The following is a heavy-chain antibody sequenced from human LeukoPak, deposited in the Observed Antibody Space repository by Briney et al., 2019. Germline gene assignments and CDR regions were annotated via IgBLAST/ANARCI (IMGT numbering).Heavy chain of an antibody. CDR1: GFTFSSYG. CDR2: IRYDGSNK. V-gene: IGHV3-30*02. CDR3: AKDGGGYCSSTSCYGCGYFDY. Sequence: GGSLRLSCAASGFTFSSYGMHWVRQAPGKGLEWVAFIRYDGSNKYYADSVKGRFTISRDNSKNTLYLQMNSLRAEDTAVYYCAKDGGGYCSSTSCYGCGYFDYWGQGTLVTVSS. J-gene: IGHJ4*02. D-gene: IGHD2-2*01.